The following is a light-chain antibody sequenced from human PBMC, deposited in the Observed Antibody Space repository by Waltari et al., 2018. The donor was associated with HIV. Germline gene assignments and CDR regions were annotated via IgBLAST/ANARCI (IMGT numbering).Light chain of an antibody. CDR1: SSHVGGYNS. CDR2: DVS. Sequence: QSALTQPRSVPGSPGQSVTLPCTGTSSHVGGYNSVLCYQQHPGKAPKLIIYDVSKRPSGVPDRFSGSKSGNTASLTISGLQAEDEVHYYCCSYAGSHTPWVFGGGTKVTVL. J-gene: IGLJ3*02. V-gene: IGLV2-11*01. CDR3: CSYAGSHTPWV.